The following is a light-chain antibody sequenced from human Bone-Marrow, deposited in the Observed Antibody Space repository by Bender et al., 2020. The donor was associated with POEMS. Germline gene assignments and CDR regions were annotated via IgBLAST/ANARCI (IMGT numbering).Light chain of an antibody. Sequence: QSVLTQPPSVSGAPGQRVTISCTGTSSVVASYNLVSWYQQHPGNAPKLIIYEGSERPSGISSRFSGSKSGNTASLTISGLQADDEANYYCCSYVGGSSLMFGGGTKLTVL. V-gene: IGLV2-23*01. CDR2: EGS. CDR3: CSYVGGSSLM. CDR1: SSVVASYNL. J-gene: IGLJ3*02.